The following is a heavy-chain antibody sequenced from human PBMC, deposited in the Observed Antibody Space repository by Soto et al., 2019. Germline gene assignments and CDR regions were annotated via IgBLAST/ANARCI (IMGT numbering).Heavy chain of an antibody. CDR1: GFTVSTNY. Sequence: EVQLVESGGGVVQPGGSLRLSCAASGFTVSTNYMSWVRQAPGKGLEWVSVIYSGGSTFYADSVRGRFTISRDNSKNTVNLQMTSLSAEDTAVYYCARDPWAADYWGQGTLVTVSS. J-gene: IGHJ4*02. V-gene: IGHV3-66*01. CDR2: IYSGGST. D-gene: IGHD3-16*01. CDR3: ARDPWAADY.